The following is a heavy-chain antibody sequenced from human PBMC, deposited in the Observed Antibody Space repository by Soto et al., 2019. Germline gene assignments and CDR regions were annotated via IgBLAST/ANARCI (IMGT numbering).Heavy chain of an antibody. CDR1: GGSISSGDYY. J-gene: IGHJ4*02. D-gene: IGHD3-10*01. Sequence: SETLSLTCTVSGGSISSGDYYWSWIRQPPGKGLEWIGYIYYSGSTYYNPSLKSRVTISVDTSKNQFSLKLSSVTAADTAVYYCARDSDYYSSGSFDYWGQGTLVTVSS. V-gene: IGHV4-30-4*01. CDR3: ARDSDYYSSGSFDY. CDR2: IYYSGST.